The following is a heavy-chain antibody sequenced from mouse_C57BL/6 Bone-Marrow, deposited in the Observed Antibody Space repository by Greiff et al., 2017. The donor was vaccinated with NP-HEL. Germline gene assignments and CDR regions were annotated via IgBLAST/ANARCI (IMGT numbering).Heavy chain of an antibody. V-gene: IGHV5-17*01. CDR1: GFTFSDYG. CDR2: ISSGSSTI. J-gene: IGHJ1*03. D-gene: IGHD2-3*01. Sequence: EVQLVESGGGLVKPGASLKLSCAASGFTFSDYGMHWVRQAPEKGLEWVAYISSGSSTIYYADTVKGRFTISRDNAKNTLFLQMTSLRSEDTAMYYCAGRGWLLRWYFDVWGTGTTVTVSS. CDR3: AGRGWLLRWYFDV.